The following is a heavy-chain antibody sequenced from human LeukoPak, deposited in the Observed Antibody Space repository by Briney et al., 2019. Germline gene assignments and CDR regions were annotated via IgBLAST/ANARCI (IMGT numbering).Heavy chain of an antibody. D-gene: IGHD4-17*01. V-gene: IGHV3-7*02. CDR1: GFTFSSYW. CDR3: ARGGATSVTTYPIDY. Sequence: GGSLRLSCAAFGFTFSSYWMSWVRQAPGKGLEWVANIKQDGSEKYYVDSVKGRFTISRDNAKNSLYLQMNSLRVEDTAVYYCARGGATSVTTYPIDYWGQGTLVTVSS. CDR2: IKQDGSEK. J-gene: IGHJ4*02.